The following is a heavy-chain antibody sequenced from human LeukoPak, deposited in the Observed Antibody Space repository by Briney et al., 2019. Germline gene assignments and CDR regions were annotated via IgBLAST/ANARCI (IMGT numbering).Heavy chain of an antibody. CDR3: ARVPRSYYYYYYMDV. Sequence: SETLSLTCNVSGGSISGYHWSWIRQPPGKGLEWLGYIYYSGSSNYNPSLKSRVTMSADTSKNQFSLKLSSVTAADTAVYYCARVPRSYYYYYYMDVWAKGPRSPSP. J-gene: IGHJ6*03. CDR2: IYYSGSS. V-gene: IGHV4-59*01. CDR1: GGSISGYH.